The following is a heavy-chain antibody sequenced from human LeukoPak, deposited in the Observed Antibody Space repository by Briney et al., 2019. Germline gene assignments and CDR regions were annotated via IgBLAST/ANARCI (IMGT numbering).Heavy chain of an antibody. Sequence: GASVKVSCKASGYTFTNYDINWVRQATGQGLEWMGLMNPNSGNTGYAQKLQGRVTFTRDTSISTAYMELSSLRSEDTAVYYCARGLGSFGLVPGADYWGQGTLVTVSS. CDR2: MNPNSGNT. J-gene: IGHJ4*02. CDR1: GYTFTNYD. V-gene: IGHV1-8*03. CDR3: ARGLGSFGLVPGADY. D-gene: IGHD3-10*01.